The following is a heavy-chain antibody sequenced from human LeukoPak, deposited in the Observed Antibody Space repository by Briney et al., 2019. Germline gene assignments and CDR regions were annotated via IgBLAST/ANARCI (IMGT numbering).Heavy chain of an antibody. Sequence: SVKASFKASGYTFTSYYMHWVRQPPAQGLEGMGILNTSGGSTSYAQKFQGRVTLTRDMSTSTVYMELSSLRSEDTAVYYCAREYNAMGYNWNDGGLDYWGQGTLVTVSS. CDR2: LNTSGGST. D-gene: IGHD1-20*01. V-gene: IGHV1-46*01. CDR1: GYTFTSYY. J-gene: IGHJ4*02. CDR3: AREYNAMGYNWNDGGLDY.